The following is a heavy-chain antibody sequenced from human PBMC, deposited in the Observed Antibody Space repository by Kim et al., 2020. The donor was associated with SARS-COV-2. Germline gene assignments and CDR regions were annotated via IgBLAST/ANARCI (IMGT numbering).Heavy chain of an antibody. Sequence: SETLSITCTVCGGSISSYDWSCIRQPPGKGLEWIGYIYYSGSTNYNASLKSRVTISVDTSKNQFSLKLSSVTAADTAVYYCARDERDSSGWANWFDPWGQGTLVTVSS. J-gene: IGHJ5*02. D-gene: IGHD6-19*01. CDR3: ARDERDSSGWANWFDP. V-gene: IGHV4-59*13. CDR2: IYYSGST. CDR1: GGSISSYD.